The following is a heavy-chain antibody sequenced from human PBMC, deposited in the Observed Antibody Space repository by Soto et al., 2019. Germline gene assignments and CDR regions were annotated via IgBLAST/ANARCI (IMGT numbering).Heavy chain of an antibody. J-gene: IGHJ4*01. CDR3: ARGSRGYNYASAPFFDY. CDR1: GFTFNSYE. Sequence: GSLRLSCVASGFTFNSYEMNWVRQAPGKGLEWVSYISRNAETIHYADSVKGRFSISRDNAKNSLYLQMNSLRAEDTAVYFCARGSRGYNYASAPFFDYWGQGNRVTVSS. D-gene: IGHD5-18*01. CDR2: ISRNAETI. V-gene: IGHV3-48*03.